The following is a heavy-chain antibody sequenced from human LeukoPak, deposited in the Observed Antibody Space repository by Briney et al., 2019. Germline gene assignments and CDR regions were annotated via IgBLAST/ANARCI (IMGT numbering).Heavy chain of an antibody. CDR3: ARESLGYCSGSSCYYYYMDF. J-gene: IGHJ6*03. V-gene: IGHV3-48*04. CDR1: GFCFSSYS. D-gene: IGHD2-15*01. Sequence: GGSLRLSCTASGFCFSSYSMNWVRQAPGKGLEWLSYIRDSGSTIYYADFVKGRFTISRYNAENSLYLQMNNLRAEDTAVYYCARESLGYCSGSSCYYYYMDFWGKGTTVTVSS. CDR2: IRDSGSTI.